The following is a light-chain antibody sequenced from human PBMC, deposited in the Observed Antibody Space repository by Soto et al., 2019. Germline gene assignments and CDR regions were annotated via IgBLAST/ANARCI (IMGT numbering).Light chain of an antibody. Sequence: QSALTQPASVSASPGQSITISCTGTSSDVGGYHYVSWYQQHPGKAPKLMIYDVNSRSSGISNRFSGSKSGNTASLTISGLQAEDEDDYYCSSPTSSATLVFGTGTKLTVL. J-gene: IGLJ1*01. CDR3: SSPTSSATLV. CDR2: DVN. V-gene: IGLV2-14*03. CDR1: SSDVGGYHY.